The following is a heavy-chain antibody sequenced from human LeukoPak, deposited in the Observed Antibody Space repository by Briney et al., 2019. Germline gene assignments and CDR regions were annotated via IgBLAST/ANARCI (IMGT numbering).Heavy chain of an antibody. D-gene: IGHD6-6*01. V-gene: IGHV3-48*04. CDR1: GFTFRTYA. J-gene: IGHJ4*02. Sequence: GGSLRLSCAASGFTFRTYAMSWVRQTPGKGLEWVSSISGSGKSIYYADSVKGRFTTSRDNAKNSLYLQMNSLRAEDTAVYYCARTRIAARLFDYWGQGTLVTVSS. CDR2: ISGSGKSI. CDR3: ARTRIAARLFDY.